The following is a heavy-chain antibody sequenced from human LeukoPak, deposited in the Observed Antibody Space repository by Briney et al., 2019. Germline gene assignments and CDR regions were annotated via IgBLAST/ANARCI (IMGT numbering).Heavy chain of an antibody. CDR1: GLTGSHNY. D-gene: IGHD4-17*01. Sequence: GGSLRLSCAASGLTGSHNYVSWVRQAPGKGLEWVSAIHTSGDTCYADSVKGRFTISRDTSKNTLYLQINSLRVEDTAVYYCIVFGDSNHRGQGTLVTVSS. CDR3: IVFGDSNH. CDR2: IHTSGDT. J-gene: IGHJ4*02. V-gene: IGHV3-53*01.